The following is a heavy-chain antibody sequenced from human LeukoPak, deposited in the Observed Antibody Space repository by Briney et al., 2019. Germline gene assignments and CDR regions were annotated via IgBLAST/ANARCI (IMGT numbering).Heavy chain of an antibody. CDR3: AKLGARYYYDSSGYFFDP. CDR1: GGSISSYY. Sequence: PSETLSLTCTVSGGSISSYYWSWIRQPPGKGLEWIGRIYYSGSTNYNPSLKSRVTISVDTSKNQFSLKLSSVTAADTAVYYCAKLGARYYYDSSGYFFDPWGQGTLVTVSS. V-gene: IGHV4-59*01. J-gene: IGHJ5*02. CDR2: IYYSGST. D-gene: IGHD3-22*01.